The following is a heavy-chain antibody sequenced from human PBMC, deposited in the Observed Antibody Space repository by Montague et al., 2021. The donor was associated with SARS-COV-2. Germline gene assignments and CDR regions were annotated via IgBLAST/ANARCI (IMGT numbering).Heavy chain of an antibody. D-gene: IGHD6-19*01. J-gene: IGHJ6*02. V-gene: IGHV4-4*07. CDR1: GGSINDFY. CDR3: ARDHQVAGTAMDV. Sequence: SETLSLTCTVSGGSINDFYWSWIRQRAGKGLEWIGRIFPGGSTNYVPSVKGRVTMSVDTSKNHFSLEMTSVTAADTAVYYCARDHQVAGTAMDVWGQGTTVTVSS. CDR2: IFPGGST.